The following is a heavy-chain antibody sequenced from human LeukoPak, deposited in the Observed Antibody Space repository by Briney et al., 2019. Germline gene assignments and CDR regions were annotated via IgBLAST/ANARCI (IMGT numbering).Heavy chain of an antibody. Sequence: ASVKVSCKASGYTFARYGIHWVRQAPGQGLEWMGWITGGNDKTKYSQMFQGRVTVTRDTSASAAYMELSSLKSEDTAVYYCAVGTTGSTVHFDYWGQGTLVTVSS. CDR3: AVGTTGSTVHFDY. J-gene: IGHJ4*02. CDR1: GYTFARYG. CDR2: ITGGNDKT. D-gene: IGHD4-17*01. V-gene: IGHV1-3*01.